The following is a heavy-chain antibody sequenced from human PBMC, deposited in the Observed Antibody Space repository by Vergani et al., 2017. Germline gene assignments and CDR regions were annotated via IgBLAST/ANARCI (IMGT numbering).Heavy chain of an antibody. D-gene: IGHD3-16*01. V-gene: IGHV4-59*01. Sequence: QVQLQESGPGLVKPSETLSLTCTVSGGSISSYYWNWIRQPPGKGLEWIGYIYYSGSTNYNPSLKSRVTISVDTSKNQFSLKLSSVTAADTAVYYCASGLIPAFFDYWGQGTLVTVSS. CDR2: IYYSGST. J-gene: IGHJ4*02. CDR1: GGSISSYY. CDR3: ASGLIPAFFDY.